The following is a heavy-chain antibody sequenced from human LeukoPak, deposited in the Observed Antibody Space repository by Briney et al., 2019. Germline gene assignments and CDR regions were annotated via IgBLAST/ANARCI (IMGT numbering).Heavy chain of an antibody. V-gene: IGHV3-7*01. Sequence: GGSLRLSCAASGFTFSSYWMSWVRQAPGKGLEWVANIKQDGSEKYYVDSVKGRFTISRDNAKNSLYLQMNSLRAEDTAVYYCARVVFAMSSTSPASYYYMDVWGKGTTVTISS. D-gene: IGHD2-2*01. CDR2: IKQDGSEK. CDR3: ARVVFAMSSTSPASYYYMDV. J-gene: IGHJ6*03. CDR1: GFTFSSYW.